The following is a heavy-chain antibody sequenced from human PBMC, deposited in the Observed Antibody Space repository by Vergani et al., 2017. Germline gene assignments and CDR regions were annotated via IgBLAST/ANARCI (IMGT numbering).Heavy chain of an antibody. D-gene: IGHD6-13*01. CDR1: GGSFSGYY. CDR2: INNSGST. CDR3: ARAWGAAAGTHKRRPYFDL. J-gene: IGHJ2*01. V-gene: IGHV4-34*01. Sequence: QVQLQQWGAGLLKPSETLSLTCAVYGGSFSGYYWSWIRQPPGKGLEWIGEINNSGSTNYNPSLKSRVTISVDTSKNQFSLKLSSVTAADTAVYYCARAWGAAAGTHKRRPYFDLWGRGTLVTVSS.